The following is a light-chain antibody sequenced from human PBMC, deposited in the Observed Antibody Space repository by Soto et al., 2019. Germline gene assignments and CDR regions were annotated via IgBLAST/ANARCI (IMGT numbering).Light chain of an antibody. CDR2: KAS. CDR1: QSISSW. V-gene: IGKV1-5*03. Sequence: DIQMTQSPSTLSASVGDRVTITCRASQSISSWLAWYQQKPGKAPKLLIYKASSLESGVPSRSSGSGSGTEFTLTISSLQPDDFATYYCQQYNSYSPTWTFGQGTKVDIK. CDR3: QQYNSYSPTWT. J-gene: IGKJ1*01.